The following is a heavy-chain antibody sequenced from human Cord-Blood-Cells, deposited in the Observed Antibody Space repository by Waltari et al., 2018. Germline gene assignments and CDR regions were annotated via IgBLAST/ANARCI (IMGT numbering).Heavy chain of an antibody. V-gene: IGHV3-30*02. CDR2: IRYDGSNK. Sequence: QVQLVESGGGVVQPGGSLRRSCAASGFTFSSYGMHWVRQAPGKGLEWVAFIRYDGSNKYYADSVKGRFTISRDNSKNTLYLQMNSLRADDTVVYYCAREDGSYYDVWGQGTLVTVSS. D-gene: IGHD1-26*01. CDR3: AREDGSYYDV. CDR1: GFTFSSYG. J-gene: IGHJ4*02.